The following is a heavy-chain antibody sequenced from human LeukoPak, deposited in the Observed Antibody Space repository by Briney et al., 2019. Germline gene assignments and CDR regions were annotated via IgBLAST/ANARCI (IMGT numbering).Heavy chain of an antibody. Sequence: ASVKVSCKASGYSFTSNYIHWVRQAPGQGLEWMGMIYPRDGSTSYAQKFQGRVTVTRDTSTSTVHMEPSGLRSEDTAVYYCARDQEAFDYWGQGTLVTVCS. CDR3: ARDQEAFDY. CDR1: GYSFTSNY. J-gene: IGHJ4*02. V-gene: IGHV1-46*01. CDR2: IYPRDGST.